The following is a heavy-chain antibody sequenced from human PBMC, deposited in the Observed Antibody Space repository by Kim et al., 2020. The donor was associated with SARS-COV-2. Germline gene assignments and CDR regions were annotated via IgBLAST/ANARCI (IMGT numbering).Heavy chain of an antibody. D-gene: IGHD4-17*01. V-gene: IGHV1-69*13. CDR3: AREAARTTVVTPFDDLADYYYGMDV. Sequence: SVKVSCKASGGTFSSYAISWVRQAPGQGLEWMGGIIPIFGTANYAQKFQGRVTITADESTSTAYMELSSLRSEDTAVYYCAREAARTTVVTPFDDLADYYYGMDVWGQGTTVTVSS. CDR1: GGTFSSYA. J-gene: IGHJ6*02. CDR2: IIPIFGTA.